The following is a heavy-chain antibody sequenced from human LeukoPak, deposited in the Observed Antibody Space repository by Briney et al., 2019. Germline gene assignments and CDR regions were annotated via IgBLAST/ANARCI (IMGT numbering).Heavy chain of an antibody. Sequence: GGSLRLSCAASGFTFSSYAMSWVRQAPGKGLEWVSAISGSGGSTYYADSVKGRFTISRDNSKNTLYLQMNSLRAVDTAVYYCAKGRITMVRGAKDYWGQGTLVTVSS. V-gene: IGHV3-23*01. CDR2: ISGSGGST. J-gene: IGHJ4*02. CDR1: GFTFSSYA. D-gene: IGHD3-10*01. CDR3: AKGRITMVRGAKDY.